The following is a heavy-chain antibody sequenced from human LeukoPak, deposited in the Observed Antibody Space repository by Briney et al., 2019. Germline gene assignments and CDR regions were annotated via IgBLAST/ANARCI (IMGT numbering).Heavy chain of an antibody. CDR1: GGTFSSYA. Sequence: SVKVSCKASGGTFSSYAISWVRQAPGQGLEWMGGIIPIFGTANYAQKFQGRVTITADESTSTAYMELSSLRSEDTAVYYCARQWLVPQYYFDYWGQGTLVTVSS. CDR2: IIPIFGTA. CDR3: ARQWLVPQYYFDY. V-gene: IGHV1-69*01. D-gene: IGHD3-22*01. J-gene: IGHJ4*02.